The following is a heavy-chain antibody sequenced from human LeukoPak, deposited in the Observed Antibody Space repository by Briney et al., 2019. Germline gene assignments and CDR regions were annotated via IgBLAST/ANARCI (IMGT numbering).Heavy chain of an antibody. CDR1: GYTFTDYY. CDR3: AREENCSGGSYYYY. D-gene: IGHD2-15*01. Sequence: ASVKVSCKTSGYTFTDYYMHWVRQAPGQGLEWMGRINPNSGDTNYAQKFQGRVTMTRDTSISAAYMELSRLTSDDTAVYYCAREENCSGGSYYYYWGQGTLVTVSS. CDR2: INPNSGDT. V-gene: IGHV1-2*06. J-gene: IGHJ4*02.